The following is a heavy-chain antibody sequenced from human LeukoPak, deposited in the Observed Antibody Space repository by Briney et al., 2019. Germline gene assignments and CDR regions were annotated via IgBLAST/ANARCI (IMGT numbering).Heavy chain of an antibody. CDR1: GFTFSSYA. J-gene: IGHJ6*03. Sequence: PGGSLRLSCAASGFTFSSYAMHWVRQAPGKGLEWVAVISYDGSNQYYADSVKGRFTISRDNSKKTLYVQMNSLRVEDTAVYYCARGPPPREYCSATSCYVGYYYMDVWGKGTTATVSS. V-gene: IGHV3-30*04. CDR2: ISYDGSNQ. CDR3: ARGPPPREYCSATSCYVGYYYMDV. D-gene: IGHD2-2*01.